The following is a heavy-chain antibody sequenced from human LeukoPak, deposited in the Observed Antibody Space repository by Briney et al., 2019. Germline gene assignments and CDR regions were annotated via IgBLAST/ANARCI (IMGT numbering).Heavy chain of an antibody. CDR2: FYSDGST. Sequence: PGGSLRLSCAASGFTFSSYSMNWVRQAPGKGLEWVSAFYSDGSTYYLDSVKGRFIISRDDSKNTVYLQMNSLRVEDTAIYYCARAMTRVTTFDSWGQGTLVTVSS. J-gene: IGHJ4*02. V-gene: IGHV3-53*01. CDR3: ARAMTRVTTFDS. D-gene: IGHD4-17*01. CDR1: GFTFSSYS.